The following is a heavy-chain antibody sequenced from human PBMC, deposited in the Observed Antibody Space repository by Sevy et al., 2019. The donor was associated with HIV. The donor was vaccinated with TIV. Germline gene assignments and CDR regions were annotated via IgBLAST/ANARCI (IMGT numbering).Heavy chain of an antibody. CDR2: IYSGGST. CDR1: GFTVSSNY. Sequence: GGSLRLSCAASGFTVSSNYMSWVRQAPGKGLEWVSVIYSGGSTYYADSVKGRFTISRDNSKNTLYLQMNSLRAEDTAVSYCARIWVYGRHYYYYGMDVWGQGTTVTVSS. V-gene: IGHV3-53*01. D-gene: IGHD3-16*01. CDR3: ARIWVYGRHYYYYGMDV. J-gene: IGHJ6*02.